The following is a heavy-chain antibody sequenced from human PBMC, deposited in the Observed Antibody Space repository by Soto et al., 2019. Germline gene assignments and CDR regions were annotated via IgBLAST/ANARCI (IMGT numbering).Heavy chain of an antibody. V-gene: IGHV3-48*03. Sequence: EVQLVESGGGLVQPGGSLRLSCEVSGFTFSGYEMNWVRQAPGKGLEWVSYISNSESIKYYADSVKGRCTISRDNAKNSLYLQINNLRVENTAVYFCARETLTLFQVSRAKVEYGVDVWGQGTGVIAPS. J-gene: IGHJ6*01. D-gene: IGHD3-3*01. CDR1: GFTFSGYE. CDR2: ISNSESIK. CDR3: ARETLTLFQVSRAKVEYGVDV.